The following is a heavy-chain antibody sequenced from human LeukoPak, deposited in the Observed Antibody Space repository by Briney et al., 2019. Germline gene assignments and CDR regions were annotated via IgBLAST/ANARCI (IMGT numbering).Heavy chain of an antibody. Sequence: ASVKVSCKASGYTFTGYYMHWARQAPGQGLEWMGWINPKSGSTNYAQKFQGRVTMTRDTSISTAYMELSRLRSDDTAVYYCAREYEILTYYYSDVWGKGTTVTVSS. V-gene: IGHV1-2*02. D-gene: IGHD3-9*01. J-gene: IGHJ6*03. CDR2: INPKSGST. CDR1: GYTFTGYY. CDR3: AREYEILTYYYSDV.